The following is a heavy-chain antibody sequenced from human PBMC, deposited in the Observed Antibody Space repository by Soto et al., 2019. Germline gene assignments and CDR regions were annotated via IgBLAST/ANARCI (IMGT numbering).Heavy chain of an antibody. V-gene: IGHV4-31*03. D-gene: IGHD6-13*01. CDR1: GGSISSGGYY. Sequence: QVQLQESGPGLVKPSQTLSLTCTVSGGSISSGGYYWSWIRQHPGKGLEWIGYIYYSGSTYYNPSLKSRVTISVDTSKNQFSLKLSSVTAADTAVYYCARFEETAAGRYYYGMDVWRQGTTVTVSS. J-gene: IGHJ6*02. CDR2: IYYSGST. CDR3: ARFEETAAGRYYYGMDV.